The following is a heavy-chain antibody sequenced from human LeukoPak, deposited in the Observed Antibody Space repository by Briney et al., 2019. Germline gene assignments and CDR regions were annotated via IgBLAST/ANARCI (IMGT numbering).Heavy chain of an antibody. D-gene: IGHD3-3*01. V-gene: IGHV3-33*06. CDR3: AKVYYDFWSGYHPQGDYYMDV. J-gene: IGHJ6*03. CDR2: IWYDGSNK. Sequence: PGRSLRLSCAASGFTFSSYGMHWVRQAPGKGLEWVAVIWYDGSNKYYADSVKGRFTISRDNSKNTLYLQMNSLRAEDTAVYYCAKVYYDFWSGYHPQGDYYMDVWGKGTTVTVSS. CDR1: GFTFSSYG.